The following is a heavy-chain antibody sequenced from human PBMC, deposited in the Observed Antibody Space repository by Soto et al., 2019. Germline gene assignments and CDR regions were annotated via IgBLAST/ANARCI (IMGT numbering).Heavy chain of an antibody. D-gene: IGHD6-6*01. Sequence: QVQLVQSGAEVKKPGASVKVSCKASGYTFTSYGISWVRQAPGQGLECMGWISAYNGNTNYAQKHQGRVTMTTDTSTSTAYRGLRSLRSDDTAVYYCKRVSRMNSSSFNWYFEIWSRGNLVTASS. J-gene: IGHJ2*01. CDR1: GYTFTSYG. CDR2: ISAYNGNT. CDR3: KRVSRMNSSSFNWYFEI. V-gene: IGHV1-18*01.